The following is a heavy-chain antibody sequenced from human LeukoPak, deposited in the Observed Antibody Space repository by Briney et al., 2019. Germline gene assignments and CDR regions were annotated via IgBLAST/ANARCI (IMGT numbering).Heavy chain of an antibody. Sequence: ASVKVSCKASGYTFTGYYMHWVRQAPGQGLEWMGRINPNSGGTNYAQKFQGRVTMTRDTSISTAYMELSRLGSDDTAVYYCARDRVAAAHFVSHRGWFDPWGQGTLVTVSS. CDR1: GYTFTGYY. V-gene: IGHV1-2*06. CDR3: ARDRVAAAHFVSHRGWFDP. D-gene: IGHD6-13*01. CDR2: INPNSGGT. J-gene: IGHJ5*02.